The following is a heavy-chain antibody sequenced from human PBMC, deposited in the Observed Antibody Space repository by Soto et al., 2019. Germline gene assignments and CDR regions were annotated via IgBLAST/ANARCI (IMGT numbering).Heavy chain of an antibody. Sequence: QVQLVQSGAEVKKPGSSVTVSCKASGGTFSSYAISWVRQAPGQGLEWMGRIIPFIGTANYAQKFQGRVTTTAVESTRTAYVELTGQSSEATAVYYCARVVMTTAPASYYYGMVVWGPGTTVTVSS. V-gene: IGHV1-69*18. D-gene: IGHD4-17*01. J-gene: IGHJ6*02. CDR3: ARVVMTTAPASYYYGMVV. CDR2: IIPFIGTA. CDR1: GGTFSSYA.